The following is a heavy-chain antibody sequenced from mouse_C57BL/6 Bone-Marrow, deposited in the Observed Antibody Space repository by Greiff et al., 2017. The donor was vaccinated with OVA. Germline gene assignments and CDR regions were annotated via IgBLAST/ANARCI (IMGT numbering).Heavy chain of an antibody. Sequence: QVQLKQSGPGLVQPSQSLSITCTVSGFALTSYGVHWVRQSPGKGLEWLGVIWSGGSTAYNAAFISRLSISKDNSKSQVFFKMNRLQADDTARYYCARNPYYYGSSYGYAMDYWGQGTSVTVSS. V-gene: IGHV2-2*01. CDR2: IWSGGST. D-gene: IGHD1-1*01. CDR1: GFALTSYG. CDR3: ARNPYYYGSSYGYAMDY. J-gene: IGHJ4*01.